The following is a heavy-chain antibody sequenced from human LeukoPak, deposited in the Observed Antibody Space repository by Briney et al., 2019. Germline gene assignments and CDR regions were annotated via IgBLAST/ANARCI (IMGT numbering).Heavy chain of an antibody. CDR3: ARSRDGHNLDY. CDR2: IYNSGST. Sequence: SETLSLTCTVSGGSIGTYYWSWIRQPPGKGLEWIGYIYNSGSTNNNPSLKSRVTISGDTSKNQFSLKLTSVTAADTAVYYCARSRDGHNLDYWGQGTLVTLSS. J-gene: IGHJ4*02. CDR1: GGSIGTYY. D-gene: IGHD5-24*01. V-gene: IGHV4-59*01.